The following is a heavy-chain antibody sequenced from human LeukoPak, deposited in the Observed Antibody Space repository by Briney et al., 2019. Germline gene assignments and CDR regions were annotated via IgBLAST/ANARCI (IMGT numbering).Heavy chain of an antibody. CDR2: INPNSGGT. CDR3: ARDRFHCTNGVCSAPSDY. J-gene: IGHJ4*02. CDR1: GYTLTELS. Sequence: ASVKVSCKVSGYTLTELSIHWVRQAPGQGLEWMGWINPNSGGTNYAQKFQGRVTMTRDTSISTAYMELSRLRSDDTAVYYCARDRFHCTNGVCSAPSDYWGQGTLVTVSS. V-gene: IGHV1-2*02. D-gene: IGHD2-8*01.